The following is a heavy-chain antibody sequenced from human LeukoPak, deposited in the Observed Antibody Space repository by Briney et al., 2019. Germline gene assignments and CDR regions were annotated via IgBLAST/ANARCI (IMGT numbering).Heavy chain of an antibody. V-gene: IGHV4-59*08. J-gene: IGHJ4*02. CDR1: GGSISSYY. D-gene: IGHD1-26*01. CDR2: IYYSGST. Sequence: SETLSLTCTVSGGSISSYYWSWIRQPPGKGLEWIGYIYYSGSTNYNPSLKSRVTISVDTSKNQFSLKLSSVTAADTAVYFCARQGGIVGDFDYWGLGTLVTVSS. CDR3: ARQGGIVGDFDY.